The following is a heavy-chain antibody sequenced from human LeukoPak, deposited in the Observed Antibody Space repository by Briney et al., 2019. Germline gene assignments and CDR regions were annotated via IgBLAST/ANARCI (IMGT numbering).Heavy chain of an antibody. CDR3: ARDPLGYCSSTSCSPFDY. J-gene: IGHJ4*02. CDR1: GYTFTSYG. Sequence: ASVKVSCKASGYTFTSYGISWVRQAPGQGLEWMGWISAYNGNTNCAQKLQGRVTMTTDTSTSTAYMELRSLRSDDTAVYYCARDPLGYCSSTSCSPFDYWGQGTLVTVSS. CDR2: ISAYNGNT. D-gene: IGHD2-2*01. V-gene: IGHV1-18*01.